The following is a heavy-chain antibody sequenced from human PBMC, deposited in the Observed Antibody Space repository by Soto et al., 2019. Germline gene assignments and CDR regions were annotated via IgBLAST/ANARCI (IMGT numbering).Heavy chain of an antibody. D-gene: IGHD3-10*01. V-gene: IGHV4-31*03. J-gene: IGHJ4*02. CDR3: ARASYGEVYYFDY. Sequence: TLSLTCTVSGGSISSGGYYWSWIRQHPGKGLEWIGYIYYSGSTYYNPSLKSRVTISVDTSKNQFSLKLSSVTAADTAVYYCARASYGEVYYFDYWGQGTLVTVSS. CDR2: IYYSGST. CDR1: GGSISSGGYY.